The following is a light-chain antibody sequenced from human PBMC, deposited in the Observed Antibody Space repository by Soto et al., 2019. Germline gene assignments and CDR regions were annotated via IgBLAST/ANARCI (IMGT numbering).Light chain of an antibody. V-gene: IGKV3-11*01. CDR2: DAS. J-gene: IGKJ4*01. CDR1: QSVSSY. Sequence: EIVLTQSPATLSLSPGERXTLXXRASQSVSSYLAWYQQKPGQAPRLLIYDASNRATGIPARFSGSGSGTDFTLTISSLEPEXXAVXXXQXXSNWPLTFGGGTKVEIK. CDR3: QXXSNWPLT.